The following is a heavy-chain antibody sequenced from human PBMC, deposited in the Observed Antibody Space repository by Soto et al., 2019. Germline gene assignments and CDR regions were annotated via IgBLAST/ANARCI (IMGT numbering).Heavy chain of an antibody. CDR3: VRTARQGAVAPHWFDR. Sequence: SETLSLTCTVSGTSISSYYWSWIRQAPGKGLEWIGYVYYTGSTYYNPSLMSRLTISVDTSKNQFSLKLTSVTAAETAVYYCVRTARQGAVAPHWFDRWGQGTQVTVSS. D-gene: IGHD2-21*02. CDR2: VYYTGST. J-gene: IGHJ5*02. V-gene: IGHV4-59*06. CDR1: GTSISSYY.